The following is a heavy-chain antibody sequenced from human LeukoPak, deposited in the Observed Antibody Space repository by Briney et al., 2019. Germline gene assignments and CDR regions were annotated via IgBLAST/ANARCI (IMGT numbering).Heavy chain of an antibody. Sequence: GGSLRLSCAASGFTFATYAMSWVRQPPGKGLEWVSSISGSADITYYADSVKGRFTISRDNSKNTLYLQMNSLRAEDTAVYYCAKQTHQIVVVPAAIPNWFDPWGQGTLVTVSS. V-gene: IGHV3-23*01. CDR2: ISGSADIT. J-gene: IGHJ5*02. D-gene: IGHD2-2*01. CDR3: AKQTHQIVVVPAAIPNWFDP. CDR1: GFTFATYA.